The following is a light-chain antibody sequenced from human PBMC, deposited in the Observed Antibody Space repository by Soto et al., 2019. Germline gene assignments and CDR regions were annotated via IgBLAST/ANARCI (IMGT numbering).Light chain of an antibody. CDR1: QSVSGSS. CDR2: GAS. J-gene: IGKJ1*01. Sequence: EIVLTQSPGTLSLSPGERATLSCRASQSVSGSSLAWYQHKPGQAPRLLIYGASSRATGIPARFSGSGSGTDFTLTISSLETEDFAVYYCQQYNNWPKTFGQGTKVDIK. CDR3: QQYNNWPKT. V-gene: IGKV3-20*01.